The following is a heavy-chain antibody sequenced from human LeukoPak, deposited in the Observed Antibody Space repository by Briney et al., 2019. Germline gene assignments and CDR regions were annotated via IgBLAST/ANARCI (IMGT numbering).Heavy chain of an antibody. J-gene: IGHJ4*02. D-gene: IGHD3-22*01. V-gene: IGHV4-59*08. CDR3: ARHADDSSGFDY. Sequence: SETLSLTCTVSGGSISSYYWSWIRQPPGKGLEWIGYIYYSGSTNYNPSLKSRVTISVDTSKNQFSPKLSSVTAADTAVYYCARHADDSSGFDYWGQGTLVTVPS. CDR2: IYYSGST. CDR1: GGSISSYY.